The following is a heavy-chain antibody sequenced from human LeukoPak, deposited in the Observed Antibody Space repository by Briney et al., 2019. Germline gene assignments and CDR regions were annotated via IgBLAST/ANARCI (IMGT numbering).Heavy chain of an antibody. V-gene: IGHV4-38-2*01. Sequence: KPSEPLPHPRGVSGYSLSSGYYWGWIRQPPGKGLEWIGRIYHSGSPYYNPSLKSRVTISVDTSKNQFCLKLSSVTAADTAVYYCGTKGFIVDTAMVIKGYFYYWGQGTLVTVCS. D-gene: IGHD5-18*01. CDR1: GYSLSSGYY. J-gene: IGHJ4*02. CDR3: GTKGFIVDTAMVIKGYFYY. CDR2: IYHSGSP.